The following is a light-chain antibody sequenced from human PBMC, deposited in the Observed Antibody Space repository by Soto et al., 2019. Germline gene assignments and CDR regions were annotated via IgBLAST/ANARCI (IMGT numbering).Light chain of an antibody. CDR3: QQYNSYPGT. CDR1: QTISTW. Sequence: DIQMTQSPSTLSASVGDRVTIACRASQTISTWLAWYQQKPGKAPKLLIYQASSLETGVPSRFSGSGSGTEFSFTISSLQSDDFATYYCQQYNSYPGTFGQGTKLEIK. V-gene: IGKV1-5*03. CDR2: QAS. J-gene: IGKJ2*01.